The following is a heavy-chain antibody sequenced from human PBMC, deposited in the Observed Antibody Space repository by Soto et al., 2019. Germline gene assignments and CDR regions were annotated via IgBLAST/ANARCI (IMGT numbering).Heavy chain of an antibody. CDR2: ISSSSSTI. Sequence: GESLKISCAASGFTFSSYSMNWVRQAPGKGLEWVSYISSSSSTIYYADSVKGRFTISRDNAKNSLYLQMNSLRAEDTAVYYCARVDYYYYMDVWGKGTTVTVSS. J-gene: IGHJ6*03. V-gene: IGHV3-48*01. CDR1: GFTFSSYS. CDR3: ARVDYYYYMDV.